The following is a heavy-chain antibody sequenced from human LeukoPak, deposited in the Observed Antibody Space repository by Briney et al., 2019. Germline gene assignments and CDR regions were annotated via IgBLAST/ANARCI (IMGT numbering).Heavy chain of an antibody. CDR2: IYPGDSDT. CDR3: ARLPGIVATIERYFDY. V-gene: IGHV5-51*01. Sequence: GESLKISCKGSGYSFNSYWIGWVRQMPGKGLEWMTIIYPGDSDTRYSPSFQGQVTISADKSISTAYLQWSSLKASDTAMYYCARLPGIVATIERYFDYWGQGTLVTVSS. D-gene: IGHD5-12*01. CDR1: GYSFNSYW. J-gene: IGHJ4*02.